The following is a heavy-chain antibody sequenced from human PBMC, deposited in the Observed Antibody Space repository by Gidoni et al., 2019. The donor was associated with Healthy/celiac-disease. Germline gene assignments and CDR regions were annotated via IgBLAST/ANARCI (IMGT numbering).Heavy chain of an antibody. J-gene: IGHJ3*02. CDR1: GYSFTSYW. CDR3: ARHRYCSSTSCYTFHEAFDI. V-gene: IGHV5-10-1*03. D-gene: IGHD2-2*02. Sequence: EVQLVQSGAEVKQPGESLRISCKGSGYSFTSYWISWVRQMPGKGLEWMGRIDPSDSYTNYSPSFQGHVTISADKAISTAYLQWSSLKASDTAMYYCARHRYCSSTSCYTFHEAFDIWGQGTMVTVSS. CDR2: IDPSDSYT.